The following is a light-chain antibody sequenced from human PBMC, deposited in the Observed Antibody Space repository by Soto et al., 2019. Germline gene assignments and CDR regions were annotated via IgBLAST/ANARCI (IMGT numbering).Light chain of an antibody. J-gene: IGLJ1*01. V-gene: IGLV2-14*01. CDR3: ISYTSSSSSYV. Sequence: QSALNQPASVSGSPGQWITISCTGTSSDVGGYNYVSWYQQHPGKAPKLMIYEVSNRPSGVSNRFSGSKSGNTASLTISGLQAEDEADYYCISYTSSSSSYVFGTGTKVTV. CDR1: SSDVGGYNY. CDR2: EVS.